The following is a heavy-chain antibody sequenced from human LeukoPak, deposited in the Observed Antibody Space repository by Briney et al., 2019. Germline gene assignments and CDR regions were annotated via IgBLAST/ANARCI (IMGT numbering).Heavy chain of an antibody. D-gene: IGHD1-26*01. CDR3: AKDHNGSYFLDAFDI. Sequence: GGSLRLSCAASGFTFDDYAMHWVRQAPGKGLEWVSGISWNSGSIGYADSVKGRFTISRDNAKNSLYLQMNSLRAEDTALYYCAKDHNGSYFLDAFDIWGQGTMVTVSS. CDR1: GFTFDDYA. V-gene: IGHV3-9*01. J-gene: IGHJ3*02. CDR2: ISWNSGSI.